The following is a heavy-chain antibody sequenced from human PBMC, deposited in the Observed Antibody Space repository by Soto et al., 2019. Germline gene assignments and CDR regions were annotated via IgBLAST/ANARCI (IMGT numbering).Heavy chain of an antibody. CDR3: ARDHYYGSGSYNFFDY. V-gene: IGHV1-46*03. Sequence: GASVKVSCKASGYRFINYYMHWVRQAPGQGLEWMGVINPSDGSIINPRGGSTTYAQKFQGRVTMTRDTSTSTVYMELSSLRTDDTAVYYCARDHYYGSGSYNFFDYWGQGTPVTVSS. CDR2: INPRGGST. J-gene: IGHJ4*02. CDR1: GYRFINYY. D-gene: IGHD3-10*01.